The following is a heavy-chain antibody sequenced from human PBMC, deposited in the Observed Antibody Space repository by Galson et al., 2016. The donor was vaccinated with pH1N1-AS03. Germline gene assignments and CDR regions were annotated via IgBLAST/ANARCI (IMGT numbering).Heavy chain of an antibody. CDR1: GFTFSSSW. D-gene: IGHD1-26*01. CDR2: IRQDGSDK. Sequence: SLRLSCAASGFTFSSSWMSWVRQAPGKGLEWVANIRQDGSDKYYVDSVRGRFTISRDNAKNSLYLQMISLRAEDTAVYYCVKGGTNFDSWGQGTLVTVSS. J-gene: IGHJ4*02. CDR3: VKGGTNFDS. V-gene: IGHV3-7*01.